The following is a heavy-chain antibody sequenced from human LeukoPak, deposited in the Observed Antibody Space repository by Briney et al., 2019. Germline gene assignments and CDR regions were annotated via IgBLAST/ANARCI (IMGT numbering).Heavy chain of an antibody. CDR2: IYQRGSP. V-gene: IGHV4-4*02. D-gene: IGHD3-22*01. Sequence: PSGTLSLTCAVSGGSISSDNWWSWVRQPPGKTLEWIGEIYQRGSPNYNPSLKSRTTISVDTSKNQFSLKLSSVTAADTAVYYCARDYYDSSGYYGVYNYWGQGTLVTVSS. CDR3: ARDYYDSSGYYGVYNY. J-gene: IGHJ4*02. CDR1: GGSISSDNW.